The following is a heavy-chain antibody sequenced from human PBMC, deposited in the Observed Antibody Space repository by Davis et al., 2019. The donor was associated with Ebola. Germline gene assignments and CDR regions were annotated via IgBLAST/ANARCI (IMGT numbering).Heavy chain of an antibody. CDR3: AREGYSSSWYLDY. CDR2: IYYSGST. Sequence: SETLSLTCTVSGGSISSSSYYWSWIRQPPGKGLEWIGSIYYSGSTYYNPSLKSRVTISVDTSKNQFSLKLSSVTAADTAVYYCAREGYSSSWYLDYWGQGTLVTVSS. V-gene: IGHV4-39*02. CDR1: GGSISSSSYY. D-gene: IGHD6-13*01. J-gene: IGHJ4*02.